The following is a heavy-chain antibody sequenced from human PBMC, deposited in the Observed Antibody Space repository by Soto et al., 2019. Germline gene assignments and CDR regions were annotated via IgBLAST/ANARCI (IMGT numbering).Heavy chain of an antibody. CDR3: ATAGSLEVAARPGTNGMDV. J-gene: IGHJ6*02. D-gene: IGHD6-6*01. V-gene: IGHV4-34*01. Sequence: SETLSLTCAVYGGSFSGYYWSWIRQPPGKGLEWIGEINHSGSTNYNPSLKSRVTISVDTSKNQFSLKLSPVTAADTAVYYCATAGSLEVAARPGTNGMDVCGQGTTVTVSS. CDR1: GGSFSGYY. CDR2: INHSGST.